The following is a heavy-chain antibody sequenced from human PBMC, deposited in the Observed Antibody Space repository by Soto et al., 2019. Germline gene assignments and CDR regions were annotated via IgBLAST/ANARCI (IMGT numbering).Heavy chain of an antibody. CDR3: AKSGRGPFGVVTSYYFDY. Sequence: VALRLSCAASGFTFSSYAMSWVRQAPGKGLEWVSAISGSGGSTYYADSVKGRFTISRDNSKNTLYLQMNSLRAEDTAVYYCAKSGRGPFGVVTSYYFDYWGQGTLVTVSS. CDR1: GFTFSSYA. CDR2: ISGSGGST. V-gene: IGHV3-23*01. J-gene: IGHJ4*02. D-gene: IGHD3-3*01.